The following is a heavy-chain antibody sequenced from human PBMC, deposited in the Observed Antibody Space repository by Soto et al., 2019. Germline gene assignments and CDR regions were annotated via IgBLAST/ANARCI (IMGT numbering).Heavy chain of an antibody. V-gene: IGHV1-2*02. CDR3: ARGRDSSGFDHPVDAFDF. Sequence: NSGASVKVSCKASGYTFTGYYLHWVRQAPGQGLEWMGWTNPNNGGTNYAQNFQGRVTMTRDTSISTAYMELRRLRFDDTAVFYCARGRDSSGFDHPVDAFDFWGQGTMVTVSS. CDR1: GYTFTGYY. CDR2: TNPNNGGT. J-gene: IGHJ3*01. D-gene: IGHD3-22*01.